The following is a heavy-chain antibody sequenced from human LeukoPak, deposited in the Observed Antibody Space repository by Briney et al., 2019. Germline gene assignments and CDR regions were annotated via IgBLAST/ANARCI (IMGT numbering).Heavy chain of an antibody. J-gene: IGHJ4*02. D-gene: IGHD5-18*01. CDR3: ASRSIQLWPTVDY. Sequence: PSETLSLTCTVSGGSISSYYWSWIRQPPGKGLELIGYIYYSGSTNYNPSLKRRVTISVDTSKNQFSLKLSSVTAADTAVYYCASRSIQLWPTVDYWGQGTLVTVSS. CDR2: IYYSGST. CDR1: GGSISSYY. V-gene: IGHV4-59*01.